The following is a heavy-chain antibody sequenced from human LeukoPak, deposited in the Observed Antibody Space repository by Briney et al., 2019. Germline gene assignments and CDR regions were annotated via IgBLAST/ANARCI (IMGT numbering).Heavy chain of an antibody. CDR3: ARPGDTAMVEDYYYGMDV. V-gene: IGHV1-2*02. CDR2: INPNSGGT. CDR1: GYTFTGYY. D-gene: IGHD5-18*01. Sequence: GASVKVSCKASGYTFTGYYMHWVRQAPGQGLEWMGWINPNSGGTNYAQKFQGRVTMTRDTSISTAYMELSRLRSDDTAVYYCARPGDTAMVEDYYYGMDVWGQGTTVTVSS. J-gene: IGHJ6*02.